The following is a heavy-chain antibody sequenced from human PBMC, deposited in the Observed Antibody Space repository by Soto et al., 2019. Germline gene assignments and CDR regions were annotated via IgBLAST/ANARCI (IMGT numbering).Heavy chain of an antibody. CDR2: ISSSSSTI. J-gene: IGHJ4*02. V-gene: IGHV3-48*02. Sequence: GGSLRLSCAASGFTFSSYSMNWVRQAPGKGLEWVSYISSSSSTIYYADSVKGRFTISRDNAKSSLYLQMNSLRDEDTAVYYCARTVDYDILTPSIWGQGTLVTVSS. D-gene: IGHD3-9*01. CDR1: GFTFSSYS. CDR3: ARTVDYDILTPSI.